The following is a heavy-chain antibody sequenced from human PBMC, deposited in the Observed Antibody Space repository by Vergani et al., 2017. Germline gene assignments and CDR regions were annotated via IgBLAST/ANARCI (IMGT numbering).Heavy chain of an antibody. V-gene: IGHV4-59*01. Sequence: QVQLQESGPGLVEPSETLSLTCAVSGYSIRNGYYWGWIRQPPGKGLEWIGYIYYSGSTNYNPSLKSRVTISVDTSKNQFSLKLSSVTAADTAVYYCARVPGSGSYLDYWGQGTLVTVSS. J-gene: IGHJ4*02. CDR2: IYYSGST. CDR3: ARVPGSGSYLDY. CDR1: GYSIRNGYY. D-gene: IGHD3-10*01.